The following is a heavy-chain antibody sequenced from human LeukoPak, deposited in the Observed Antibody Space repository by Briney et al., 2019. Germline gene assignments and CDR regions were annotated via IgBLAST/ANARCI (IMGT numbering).Heavy chain of an antibody. CDR2: IHHSGST. D-gene: IGHD2-2*01. CDR1: GYSISSDYY. J-gene: IGHJ4*02. CDR3: ARVPYCSSSSCYLFFDY. Sequence: SETLSLTCSVSGYSISSDYYWGWIRQPPGKGLEWIGSIHHSGSTYYNPSLKSRVTISVDTSKNQFPLKLSSVTAADTAVYYCARVPYCSSSSCYLFFDYWGQGTLVTVSS. V-gene: IGHV4-38-2*02.